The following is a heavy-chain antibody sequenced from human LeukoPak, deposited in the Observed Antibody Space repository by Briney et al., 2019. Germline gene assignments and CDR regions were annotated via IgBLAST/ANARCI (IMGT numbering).Heavy chain of an antibody. CDR2: IKQDGSEK. J-gene: IGHJ4*02. D-gene: IGHD3-10*01. Sequence: GGSLRLSCAASGFVYSAFWMSWVRQAPGKGLEWVANIKQDGSEKYYEDSVKGRFTISRDNAKNSLYLQMNSLRAEDTAVYYCARDRREVRGVTHDYWGQGTLVTVSS. CDR3: ARDRREVRGVTHDY. V-gene: IGHV3-7*01. CDR1: GFVYSAFW.